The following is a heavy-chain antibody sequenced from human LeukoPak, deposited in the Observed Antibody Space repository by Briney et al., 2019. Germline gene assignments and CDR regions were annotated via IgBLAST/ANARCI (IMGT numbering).Heavy chain of an antibody. CDR3: AKDLNSYGYGDYFDY. CDR1: GFTFSSYG. CDR2: ISYDGSNK. V-gene: IGHV3-30*18. D-gene: IGHD5-18*01. J-gene: IGHJ4*02. Sequence: PGGSLRLSCAASGFTFSSYGMHWVRQAPGKGLERVAVISYDGSNKYYEDSVKGRFTISRDNSKNTLYLQMNSLRAEDTAVYYCAKDLNSYGYGDYFDYGGQGTLGTVSS.